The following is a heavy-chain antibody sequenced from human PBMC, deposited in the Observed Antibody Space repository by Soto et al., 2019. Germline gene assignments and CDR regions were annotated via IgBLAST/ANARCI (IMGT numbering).Heavy chain of an antibody. CDR2: IYYSGST. Sequence: LSLTCTVSGGSISSYYWSWIRQPPGKGLEWIGYIYYSGSTNYNPSLKSRVTISVDTSKNQFSLKLSSVTAADTAVYYCARETMGDAFDIWGQGTMVTVSS. V-gene: IGHV4-59*01. CDR1: GGSISSYY. J-gene: IGHJ3*02. D-gene: IGHD2-8*01. CDR3: ARETMGDAFDI.